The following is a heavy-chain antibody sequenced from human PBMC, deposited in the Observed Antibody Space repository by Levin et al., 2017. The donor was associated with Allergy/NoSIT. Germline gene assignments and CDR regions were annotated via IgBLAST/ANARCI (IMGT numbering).Heavy chain of an antibody. V-gene: IGHV4-59*01. CDR3: ARVYLGNGESYYFDY. J-gene: IGHJ4*02. CDR1: GGSMYNYY. Sequence: PSETLSLTCTVSGGSMYNYYWSWIRQPPGKGLEWIGYIYSSGSSHYNPSLQSRVTISVDTSKNQFSLKMNSVTAAYTATYYCARVYLGNGESYYFDYWGQGTLVTVSS. D-gene: IGHD2-8*01. CDR2: IYSSGSS.